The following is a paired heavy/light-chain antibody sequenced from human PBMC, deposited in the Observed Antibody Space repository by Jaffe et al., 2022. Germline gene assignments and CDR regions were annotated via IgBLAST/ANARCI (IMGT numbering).Light chain of an antibody. J-gene: IGKJ4*01. CDR3: QQYNNWPPSLT. CDR1: QSVSSN. Sequence: EIVMTQSPATLSVSPGERATLSCRASQSVSSNLAWYQQKPGQAPRLLIYGASTRATGIPARFSGSGSGTEFTLTISSLQSEDFAVYYCQQYNNWPPSLTFGGGTKVEIK. CDR2: GAS. V-gene: IGKV3-15*01.
Heavy chain of an antibody. D-gene: IGHD3-9*01. V-gene: IGHV4-38-2*01. CDR3: ARQRESVLRYFDYQAQPPNWFDP. CDR1: GYSISSGYY. Sequence: QVQLQESGPGLVKPSETLSLTCAVSGYSISSGYYWGWIRQPPGKGLEWIGSIYHSGSTYYNPSLKSRVTISVDTSKNQFSLKLSSVTAADTAVYYCARQRESVLRYFDYQAQPPNWFDPWGQGTLVTVSS. J-gene: IGHJ5*02. CDR2: IYHSGST.